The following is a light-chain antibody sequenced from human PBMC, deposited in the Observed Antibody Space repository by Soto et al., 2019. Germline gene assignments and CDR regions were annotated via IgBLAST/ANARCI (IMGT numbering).Light chain of an antibody. CDR3: QQYGSSHPYT. CDR1: QSVSNNY. V-gene: IGKV3-20*01. Sequence: EVVLTQSPGTLSLSPGERATLSCRASQSVSNNYFAWYQQKPGQAPRLLIFGSSDRATGIPDRFSGSGSGTDFTLTISRLEPEDFAVYYCQQYGSSHPYTFGQGTKLEIK. CDR2: GSS. J-gene: IGKJ2*01.